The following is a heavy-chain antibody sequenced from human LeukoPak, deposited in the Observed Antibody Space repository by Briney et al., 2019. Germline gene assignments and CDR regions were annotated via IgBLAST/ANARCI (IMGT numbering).Heavy chain of an antibody. CDR1: GYSFTSYW. V-gene: IGHV5-51*01. Sequence: GESLKISCKGSGYSFTSYWIGWVRQMPGKGLEWMGITYPGDSDTRYSPSFQGQVTISADKSISTAYLQWSSLKASDTAMYYCARKLYCGGDCYPRPLDYWGQGTLVTVSS. J-gene: IGHJ4*02. CDR3: ARKLYCGGDCYPRPLDY. CDR2: TYPGDSDT. D-gene: IGHD2-21*02.